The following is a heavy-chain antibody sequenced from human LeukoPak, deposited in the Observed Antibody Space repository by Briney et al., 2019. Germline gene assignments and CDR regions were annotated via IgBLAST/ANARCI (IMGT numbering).Heavy chain of an antibody. J-gene: IGHJ4*02. D-gene: IGHD6-13*01. V-gene: IGHV3-48*04. CDR2: ISSSSSTI. Sequence: PGGSLRLSCAASGFTFSSYSMNWVRQAPGKGLEWVSYISSSSSTIYYADSVKGRFTIYRDNAKNSLYQQMNSLRAEDTSVYYCARDHPAAAGTWDYWGQGTLVTVSS. CDR1: GFTFSSYS. CDR3: ARDHPAAAGTWDY.